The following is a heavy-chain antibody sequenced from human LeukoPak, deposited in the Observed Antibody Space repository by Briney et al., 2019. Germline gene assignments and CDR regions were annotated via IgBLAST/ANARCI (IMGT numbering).Heavy chain of an antibody. J-gene: IGHJ4*02. CDR2: ISGSGGST. D-gene: IGHD3-10*01. Sequence: GGSLRLSCAASGFTFSSYGMSWVRQAPGKGLEWVSAISGSGGSTYYADSVKGRFTISRDNSKNTLYLQMNSLRAEDTAVYYCAKDPMVRGVRPLGYFDYWGQGTLVTVSS. V-gene: IGHV3-23*01. CDR3: AKDPMVRGVRPLGYFDY. CDR1: GFTFSSYG.